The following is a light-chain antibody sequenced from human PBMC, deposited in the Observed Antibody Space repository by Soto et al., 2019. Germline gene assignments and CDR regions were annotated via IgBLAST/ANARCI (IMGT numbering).Light chain of an antibody. J-gene: IGKJ1*01. CDR1: QDIRSD. V-gene: IGKV1-6*01. CDR3: LQDYDYLWT. Sequence: AIQMTQSPSSLCASVGYSITITCLASQDIRSDLGWYQQKPGRAPKLLIYDASSLQGGVPSRFSGSGSGTDFTLTISSLQPEDFATYYCLQDYDYLWTFGQGTKVDIK. CDR2: DAS.